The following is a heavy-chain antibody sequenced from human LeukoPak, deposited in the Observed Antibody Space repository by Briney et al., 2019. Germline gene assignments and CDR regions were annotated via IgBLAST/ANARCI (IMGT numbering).Heavy chain of an antibody. J-gene: IGHJ6*02. V-gene: IGHV1-18*01. D-gene: IGHD2-15*01. CDR3: ARDLLGYCSGGSCPKMDV. CDR1: GYTFTSCG. CDR2: ISAYNGNT. Sequence: GASVKVSCKASGYTFTSCGISWVRQAPGQGLEWMGWISAYNGNTNYAQKLQGRVTMTTDTSTSTAYMELRSLRSDDTAVYYCARDLLGYCSGGSCPKMDVWGQGTTVTVSS.